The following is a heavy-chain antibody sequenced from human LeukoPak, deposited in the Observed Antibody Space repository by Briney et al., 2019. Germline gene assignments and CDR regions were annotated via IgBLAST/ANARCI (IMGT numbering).Heavy chain of an antibody. D-gene: IGHD1-26*01. V-gene: IGHV3-21*01. CDR3: ARDRGFYSGSYFDY. J-gene: IGHJ4*02. CDR2: ISSSSSNT. Sequence: GGSLRLSCAASGFTFSSYSMTWVRQAPGKGLEWVSSISSSSSNTYYADSVKGRFTISRDNAKNSLYLQMNSLRAEDTAVYYCARDRGFYSGSYFDYWGQGTLVTVSS. CDR1: GFTFSSYS.